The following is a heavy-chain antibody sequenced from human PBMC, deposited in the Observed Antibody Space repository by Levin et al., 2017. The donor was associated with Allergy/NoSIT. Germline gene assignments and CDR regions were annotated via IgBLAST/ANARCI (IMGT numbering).Heavy chain of an antibody. CDR2: IWNDGST. D-gene: IGHD2/OR15-2a*01. Sequence: GGSLRLSCAASGFSVSSTHMSWVRQAPGKGLEWVSVIWNDGSTYYADSVKGRFTISRDKSKNTLYLQMNSLRAEDTAVFYCAAWVIPFEVWGQGTMVTVSS. CDR3: AAWVIPFEV. V-gene: IGHV3-53*01. J-gene: IGHJ3*01. CDR1: GFSVSSTH.